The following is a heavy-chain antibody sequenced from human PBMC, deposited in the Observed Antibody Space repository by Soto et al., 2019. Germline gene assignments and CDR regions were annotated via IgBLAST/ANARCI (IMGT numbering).Heavy chain of an antibody. CDR1: GGTFSSYA. V-gene: IGHV1-69*06. D-gene: IGHD3-10*01. J-gene: IGHJ5*02. CDR2: IIPIFGTA. CDR3: ARDSSGYYGSGSYNWFDP. Sequence: SVKVSCKASGGTFSSYAISWVRQAPGQGLEWMGGIIPIFGTANYAQKFQGRVTITADKSTSTAYMELSSVTAADTAVYYCARDSSGYYGSGSYNWFDPWGQGTLVTVSS.